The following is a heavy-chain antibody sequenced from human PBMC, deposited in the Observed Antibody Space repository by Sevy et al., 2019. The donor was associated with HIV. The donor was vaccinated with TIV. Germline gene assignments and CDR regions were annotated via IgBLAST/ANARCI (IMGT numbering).Heavy chain of an antibody. V-gene: IGHV3-66*01. D-gene: IGHD5-18*01. CDR1: EFTVNSNY. Sequence: GGSLRLSCGALEFTVNSNYIPWFGKAPGKGLEGASVIYSVGTTYHADSVKDRFTISRDNSKNTLYLQMNSLRAEDTAVYYCARGKSGYGYALNYWGQGTLVTVSS. CDR3: ARGKSGYGYALNY. J-gene: IGHJ4*02. CDR2: IYSVGTT.